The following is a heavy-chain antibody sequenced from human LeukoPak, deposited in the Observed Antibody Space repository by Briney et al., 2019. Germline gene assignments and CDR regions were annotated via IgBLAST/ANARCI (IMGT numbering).Heavy chain of an antibody. CDR2: ISGRGGST. J-gene: IGHJ4*02. CDR3: AKDLGYYFDY. D-gene: IGHD3-16*01. V-gene: IGHV3-23*01. CDR1: GFTFSSYA. Sequence: GGSLRLSCAASGFTFSSYAMSWVRQAPGKGLEWVSAISGRGGSTYYADSVKGRFTISRANSKNTLYLQLNSLRAEHTAVYYCAKDLGYYFDYWGQGTLVTVSS.